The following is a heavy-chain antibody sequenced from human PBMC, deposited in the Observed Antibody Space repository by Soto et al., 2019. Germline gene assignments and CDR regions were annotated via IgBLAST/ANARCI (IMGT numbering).Heavy chain of an antibody. V-gene: IGHV4-4*02. CDR1: GGSTSSSDW. Sequence: QVHLQESRPGLVKPSETLSVTCAISGGSTSSSDWWTWVRQTPGEGMEGIGAIHRDGVTNYNSALKSRLSISLDQSRKQCSLSRTSVTGADAAVYFCAGSAEIQPRWGQGIGVPVSS. D-gene: IGHD1-1*01. J-gene: IGHJ4*02. CDR2: IHRDGVT. CDR3: AGSAEIQPR.